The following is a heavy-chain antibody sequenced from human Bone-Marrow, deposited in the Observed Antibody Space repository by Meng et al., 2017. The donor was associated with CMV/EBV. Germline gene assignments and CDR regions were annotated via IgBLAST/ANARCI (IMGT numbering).Heavy chain of an antibody. V-gene: IGHV3-33*06. CDR3: AKGPGWTTTYYFDY. J-gene: IGHJ4*02. D-gene: IGHD4-17*01. Sequence: GESLKISCAASEFTFSSYGMHWVRQAPGKGLEWVAVIWFDGSNENYADSVEGRFSISRDNLKTTLYLQMNSLRAEDTAVYYCAKGPGWTTTYYFDYWGQGTLVTVSS. CDR1: EFTFSSYG. CDR2: IWFDGSNE.